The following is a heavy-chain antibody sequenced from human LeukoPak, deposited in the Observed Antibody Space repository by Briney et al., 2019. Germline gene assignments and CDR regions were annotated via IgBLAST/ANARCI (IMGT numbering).Heavy chain of an antibody. D-gene: IGHD3-22*01. CDR1: GYXFTGYY. V-gene: IGHV1-2*02. CDR3: GSGFSSSYSYDRSGSYFDY. Sequence: ASVKVSCKASGYXFTGYYMHWVRQAPGQGLEWMGWINPNSGGTNYAQKFQGRVTMTRDTSISTAYMELSRLRSDDTAVYYCGSGFSSSYSYDRSGSYFDYWGQGTLVTVSS. J-gene: IGHJ4*02. CDR2: INPNSGGT.